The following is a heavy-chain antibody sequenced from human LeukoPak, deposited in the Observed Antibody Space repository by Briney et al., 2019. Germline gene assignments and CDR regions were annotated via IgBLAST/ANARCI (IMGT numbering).Heavy chain of an antibody. CDR3: ARVWYSGSYPVDY. D-gene: IGHD1-26*01. J-gene: IGHJ4*02. CDR2: ISSSGSTI. CDR1: GFTFSDYY. Sequence: GGSLRLSCAASGFTFSDYYMSWIRQAPGKGLELVSYISSSGSTIYYADSVKGRFTISRDNAKNSLYLQMNSLRAEDTAVYYCARVWYSGSYPVDYWGQGTLVTVSS. V-gene: IGHV3-11*01.